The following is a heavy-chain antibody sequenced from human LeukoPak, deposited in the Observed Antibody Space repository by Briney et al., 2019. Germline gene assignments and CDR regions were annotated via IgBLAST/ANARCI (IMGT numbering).Heavy chain of an antibody. Sequence: PSETLSLTCAVYGGAFSGYYWSWIRQPPGKGLEWIGEINHSGSTNYNPSLKSRVTISVDTSKNQFSLKLSSVTAAATAVYYCARGQYQLLYRNWFDPWGQGTLVTVSS. V-gene: IGHV4-34*01. J-gene: IGHJ5*02. CDR1: GGAFSGYY. CDR2: INHSGST. CDR3: ARGQYQLLYRNWFDP. D-gene: IGHD2-2*02.